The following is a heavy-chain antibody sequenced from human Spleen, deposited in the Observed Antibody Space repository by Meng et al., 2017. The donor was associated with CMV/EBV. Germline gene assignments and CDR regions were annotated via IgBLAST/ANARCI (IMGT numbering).Heavy chain of an antibody. V-gene: IGHV3-30-3*02. J-gene: IGHJ4*02. CDR3: AKFAGKGY. CDR2: ISSDGSNK. CDR1: GFTFSNNA. Sequence: LVGAGGGVVQPGGSLRLSCAASGFTFSNNAMHWVRQAPGKGLEWVAVISSDGSNKHNTDSVKGRFTISRDNSKNTLYLQMNSLRAEDTAVYYCAKFAGKGYWGQGTLVTVSS.